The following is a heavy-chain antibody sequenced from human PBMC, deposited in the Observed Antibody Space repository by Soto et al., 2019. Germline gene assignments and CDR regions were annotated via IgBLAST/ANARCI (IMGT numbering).Heavy chain of an antibody. CDR1: GFTFSSYW. V-gene: IGHV3-74*01. CDR3: ARLDSSSWAFDY. CDR2: INSDGSDT. D-gene: IGHD6-13*01. J-gene: IGHJ4*02. Sequence: EMQLVESGGGLVQPGGSLRLSCAASGFTFSSYWMNWVRQGPGKGLVWVSRINSDGSDTSYADSVKGRFTISRDNAKNTLYLQMYRLRAEDTAVYYCARLDSSSWAFDYWGQGTLVTVSS.